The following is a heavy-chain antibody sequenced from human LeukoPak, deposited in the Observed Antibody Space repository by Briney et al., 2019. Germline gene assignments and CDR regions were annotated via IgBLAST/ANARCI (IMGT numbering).Heavy chain of an antibody. D-gene: IGHD6-6*01. Sequence: PSETLSLTCTVSGGSISSSGYYWGWIRQPPGKGLEWIGSMYYSGSTYYNPSLKSRVTISVDTSKNQFSLKLSSVTAADTAVYYCSLKGVAAQDYFDYWGQGTLVTVSS. CDR3: SLKGVAAQDYFDY. CDR2: MYYSGST. J-gene: IGHJ4*02. V-gene: IGHV4-39*07. CDR1: GGSISSSGYY.